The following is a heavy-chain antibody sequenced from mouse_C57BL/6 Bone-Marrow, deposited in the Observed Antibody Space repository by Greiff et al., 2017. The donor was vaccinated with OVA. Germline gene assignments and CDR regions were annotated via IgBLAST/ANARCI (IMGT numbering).Heavy chain of an antibody. Sequence: QVQLQQPGAELVKPGASVKLSCKASGYTFTSYWMQWVKQRPGQGLEWIGEIDPSDSYTNYNQKFKGKATLTVDTSSSTAYMQLSSLTSEDSAVYYCAELYWFAYWGQGTLVTVSA. D-gene: IGHD1-3*01. CDR1: GYTFTSYW. V-gene: IGHV1-50*01. CDR2: IDPSDSYT. J-gene: IGHJ3*01. CDR3: AELYWFAY.